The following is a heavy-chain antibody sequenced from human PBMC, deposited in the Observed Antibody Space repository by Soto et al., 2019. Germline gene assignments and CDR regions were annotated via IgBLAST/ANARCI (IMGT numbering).Heavy chain of an antibody. V-gene: IGHV3-30*18. J-gene: IGHJ6*02. Sequence: GGSLRLSCAASGFTFSSYGMHWVRQAPGKGLEWVAVISYDGSNKYYADSVKGRFTISRDNSKNTLYLRMNSLRAEDTAVYYCAKAPSAVRGVINYYYGMDVWGQGTTVTVSS. CDR3: AKAPSAVRGVINYYYGMDV. D-gene: IGHD3-10*01. CDR1: GFTFSSYG. CDR2: ISYDGSNK.